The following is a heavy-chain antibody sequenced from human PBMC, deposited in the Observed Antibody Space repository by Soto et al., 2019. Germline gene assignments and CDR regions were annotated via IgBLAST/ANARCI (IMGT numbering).Heavy chain of an antibody. D-gene: IGHD2-15*01. J-gene: IGHJ4*02. CDR3: AHLVVAGLTDYFDY. CDR1: GFSLSTSAVG. Sequence: QITLKESGPTLVKPTQTLTLTCTFSGFSLSTSAVGVGWIRQPPGKALEWLAFIYWDDDKRESPSLKSSLTITRDTSTNQVVLAMTNMDPVATATYYCAHLVVAGLTDYFDYWGQGTLVTVSS. CDR2: IYWDDDK. V-gene: IGHV2-5*02.